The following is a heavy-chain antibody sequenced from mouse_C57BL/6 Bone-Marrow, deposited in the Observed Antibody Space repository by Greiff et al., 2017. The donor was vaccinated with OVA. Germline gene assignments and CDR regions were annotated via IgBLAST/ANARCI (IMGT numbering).Heavy chain of an antibody. CDR1: GFTFSSYA. CDR3: ARDWDDDDGYYARDD. CDR2: ISDGGSYT. V-gene: IGHV5-4*01. Sequence: EVKLMESGGGLVKPGGSLKLSCAASGFTFSSYAMSWVRQTPEKRLEWVATISDGGSYTSSPDNVKGRFTISRDNAKNTQYLQMSHLKSEDTAKYYCARDWDDDDGYYARDDWGQGTSVTVSS. J-gene: IGHJ4*01. D-gene: IGHD2-4*01.